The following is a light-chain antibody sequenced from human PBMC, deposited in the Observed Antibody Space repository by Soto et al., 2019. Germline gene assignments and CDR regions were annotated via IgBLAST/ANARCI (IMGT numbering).Light chain of an antibody. CDR1: SSNIGGIS. V-gene: IGLV1-51*01. CDR2: DDD. CDR3: GSWDSSLSAYV. Sequence: QSVLTQPPSVSAAPGQRVTISCSGSSSNIGGISVSWYQQLPGTAPKLLIYDDDKRPSGIPDRFSGSKSGTSATLGITGFQTGDEADYYCGSWDSSLSAYVFGTRTKVTVL. J-gene: IGLJ1*01.